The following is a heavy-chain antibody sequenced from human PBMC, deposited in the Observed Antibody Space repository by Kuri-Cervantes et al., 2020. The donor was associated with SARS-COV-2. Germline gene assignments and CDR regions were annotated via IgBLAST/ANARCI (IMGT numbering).Heavy chain of an antibody. J-gene: IGHJ4*02. D-gene: IGHD2/OR15-2a*01. CDR3: VKDSRVYYFDY. Sequence: GGSLRLSCAASGFTFSSYWMSWVRQAPGKGLEWVSGISGSGANTYYADPVKGWFTISRDNSKNTLYLQMNSLRAEDTAVYYCVKDSRVYYFDYWGQGTLVTVSS. CDR2: ISGSGANT. CDR1: GFTFSSYW. V-gene: IGHV3-23*01.